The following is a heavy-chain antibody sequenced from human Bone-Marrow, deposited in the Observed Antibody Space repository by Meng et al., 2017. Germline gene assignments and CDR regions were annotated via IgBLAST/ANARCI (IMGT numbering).Heavy chain of an antibody. CDR2: INHSGGT. Sequence: QVQLQQWGAGLWKPAETLSRTCAVYGGTFSDYYWSWIRQPPGKGLEWIGEINHSGGTKYTPSLESRVTISIDTSKNQFSLKLSSVTAADTAIYYCARQGDTAMATFDYWGQGTLVTVSS. J-gene: IGHJ4*02. CDR3: ARQGDTAMATFDY. V-gene: IGHV4-34*01. D-gene: IGHD5-18*01. CDR1: GGTFSDYY.